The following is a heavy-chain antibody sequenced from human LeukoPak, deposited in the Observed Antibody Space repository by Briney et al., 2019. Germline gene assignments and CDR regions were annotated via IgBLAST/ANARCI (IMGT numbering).Heavy chain of an antibody. CDR1: GCTFSSYS. CDR3: ARDGISGSYSKGWFDP. J-gene: IGHJ5*02. V-gene: IGHV3-21*01. CDR2: ISSSSSYI. Sequence: WGSLTLSCAASGCTFSSYSMNWVRQPPGKGLEWVSSISSSSSYIYYADSVKGRFTIIRDNAKNSMYLQMNSLRAEDTAVHYCARDGISGSYSKGWFDPWGQGTLVTVSS. D-gene: IGHD1-26*01.